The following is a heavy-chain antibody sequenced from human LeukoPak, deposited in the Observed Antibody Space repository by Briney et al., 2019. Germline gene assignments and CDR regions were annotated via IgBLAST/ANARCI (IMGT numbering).Heavy chain of an antibody. CDR2: INWNGGST. CDR3: AKVGKAARITGTTSHYYYYMDV. D-gene: IGHD1-20*01. J-gene: IGHJ6*03. Sequence: TGGSLRLACAASGFTFDDYGMSWVRQTPGKGLEWVSAINWNGGSTDYADSVKGRFTISRDNSKNTLYLQMNSLTVEDTAVYFCAKVGKAARITGTTSHYYYYMDVWGKGTTVTISS. CDR1: GFTFDDYG. V-gene: IGHV3-20*04.